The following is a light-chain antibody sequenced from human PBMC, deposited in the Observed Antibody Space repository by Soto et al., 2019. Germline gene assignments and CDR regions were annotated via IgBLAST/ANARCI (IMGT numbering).Light chain of an antibody. Sequence: EIVMTQSPATLSVSPGERATLSCRASQSVGIALAWYQQKPGQAPSILIWLSYNEAPGIPARFSGSGSVTEFTLPIRSLQSEDSATYFCLQSKVWHFTFGQGTRLEIK. CDR3: LQSKVWHFT. CDR2: LSY. CDR1: QSVGIA. J-gene: IGKJ2*01. V-gene: IGKV3-15*01.